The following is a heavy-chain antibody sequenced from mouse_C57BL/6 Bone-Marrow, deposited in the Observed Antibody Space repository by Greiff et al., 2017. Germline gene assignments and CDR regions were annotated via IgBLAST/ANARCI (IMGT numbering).Heavy chain of an antibody. Sequence: EVQLQQSGTVLARPGASVKMSCKTSGYTFTSYWMHWVKQRPGQGLEWIGAIYPGNSDTRYNQKFQGKATLTAVTSASTAYMELSSLTNEESAVYCCTNGDLYFDVWGTGTTVTVSA. V-gene: IGHV1-5*01. CDR3: TNGDLYFDV. J-gene: IGHJ1*03. CDR2: IYPGNSDT. CDR1: GYTFTSYW. D-gene: IGHD1-1*01.